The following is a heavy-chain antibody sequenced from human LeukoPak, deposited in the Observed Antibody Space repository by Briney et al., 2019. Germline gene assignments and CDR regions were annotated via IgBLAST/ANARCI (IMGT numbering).Heavy chain of an antibody. CDR2: FDPEDGEA. D-gene: IGHD5-18*01. Sequence: ASVKVSCKVSGYTLTELSMHWVRQAPGKGLEWMGGFDPEDGEAIYAQKFQGRVTMTEDTSTDTAYMGLSSLRSEDTAVYYCATDKTVDTAMVDGENYFDYWGQGTLVAVSS. J-gene: IGHJ4*02. CDR3: ATDKTVDTAMVDGENYFDY. CDR1: GYTLTELS. V-gene: IGHV1-24*01.